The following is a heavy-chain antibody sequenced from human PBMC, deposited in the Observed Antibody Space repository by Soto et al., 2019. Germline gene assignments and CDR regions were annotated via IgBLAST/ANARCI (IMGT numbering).Heavy chain of an antibody. Sequence: GESLKIYCKGSGYSFTSYWIGWVRQMPGKGLEWMGIIYPGDSDTRYSPSFQGQVTISADKSISTAYLQWSSLKASDTAMYYCARLKNYYDSSGYFLVHNWFDPWGQGTLVTVSS. J-gene: IGHJ5*02. D-gene: IGHD3-22*01. V-gene: IGHV5-51*01. CDR1: GYSFTSYW. CDR3: ARLKNYYDSSGYFLVHNWFDP. CDR2: IYPGDSDT.